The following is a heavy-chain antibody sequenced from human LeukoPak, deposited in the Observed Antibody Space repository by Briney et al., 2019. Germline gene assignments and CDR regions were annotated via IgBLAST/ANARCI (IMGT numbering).Heavy chain of an antibody. V-gene: IGHV3-21*04. Sequence: GGSLRLSCAASGFTFSSYAMSWVRQAPGKGLEWGSGISSNSGCIYYADSVKGRFSISRDNAKNSLYLQMNSLRAEDTAVYYCAKDMERRGWVRLVGDYHHGLDVWGQETTVTVSS. CDR1: GFTFSSYA. J-gene: IGHJ6*02. CDR3: AKDMERRGWVRLVGDYHHGLDV. CDR2: ISSNSGCI. D-gene: IGHD2-2*01.